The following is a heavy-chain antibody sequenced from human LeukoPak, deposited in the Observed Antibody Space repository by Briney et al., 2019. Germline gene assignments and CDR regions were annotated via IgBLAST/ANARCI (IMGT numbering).Heavy chain of an antibody. CDR1: EFTFSGSA. CDR2: IRSKTNSYAT. CDR3: TGHPTDSSAYFNWLDP. J-gene: IGHJ5*02. Sequence: GGSLRLSCAASEFTFSGSAMHWVRQASGKGLEWVGRIRSKTNSYATAYAASVRGGFTIFRDDSKNTAYLQMNSLKTEDTAVYYCTGHPTDSSAYFNWLDPWGQGTLVTVSS. D-gene: IGHD3-22*01. V-gene: IGHV3-73*01.